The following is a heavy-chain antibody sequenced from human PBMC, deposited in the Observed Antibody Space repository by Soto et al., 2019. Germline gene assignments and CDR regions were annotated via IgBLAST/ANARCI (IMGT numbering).Heavy chain of an antibody. CDR2: VDALSGKT. Sequence: QVQLVQSGTEVKKPGASVKVSCKTSGYTFTSYGISWVRQAPGHGLEWMGWVDALSGKTQFSHKVQGRVTMTEDTSTNTAYMDLRSLNSDDTAVYYCARILDGGRPAAHWGQGTLVTVSS. V-gene: IGHV1-18*01. J-gene: IGHJ4*02. D-gene: IGHD2-2*01. CDR1: GYTFTSYG. CDR3: ARILDGGRPAAH.